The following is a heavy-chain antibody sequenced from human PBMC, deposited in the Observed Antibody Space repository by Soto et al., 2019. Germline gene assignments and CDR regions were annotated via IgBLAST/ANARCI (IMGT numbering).Heavy chain of an antibody. Sequence: GESLKISCAASGFTFSSYSMNWVRQAPGKGLEWVSYISSSSSTIYYADSVKGRFTISRDNAKNSLYLQMNSLRDEDTAVYYCARDPPSWSIVGADYWGQGTLVTVSS. CDR1: GFTFSSYS. CDR3: ARDPPSWSIVGADY. J-gene: IGHJ4*02. D-gene: IGHD1-26*01. V-gene: IGHV3-48*02. CDR2: ISSSSSTI.